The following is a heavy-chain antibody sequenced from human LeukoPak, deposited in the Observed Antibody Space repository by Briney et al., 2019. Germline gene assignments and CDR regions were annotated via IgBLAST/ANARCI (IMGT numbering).Heavy chain of an antibody. V-gene: IGHV3-23*01. CDR2: ISGSGGST. CDR1: GFTFSSYW. Sequence: GGSLRLSCAASGFTFSSYWMSWVRQAPGKGLEWVSAISGSGGSTYYADSVKGRFTISRDNSKNTLYLQMNSLRAEDTAVYYCAKDGGGVIAVVTTYYFDYWGQGALVTVSS. CDR3: AKDGGGVIAVVTTYYFDY. D-gene: IGHD3-22*01. J-gene: IGHJ4*02.